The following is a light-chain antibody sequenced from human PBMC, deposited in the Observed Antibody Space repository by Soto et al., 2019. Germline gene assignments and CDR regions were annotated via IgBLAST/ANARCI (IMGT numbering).Light chain of an antibody. CDR3: CWYAGTFIYVV. Sequence: QSVLTQPRSVSGSPGQSVTISCTGASNDIGGYNFVSWYQQPPGMAPRLIIYDVTKRPFGVPDRFSGSKSSNTASLTISGLQAEDEAEYFCCWYAGTFIYVVFGEGTKLTVL. CDR1: SNDIGGYNF. CDR2: DVT. V-gene: IGLV2-11*01. J-gene: IGLJ2*01.